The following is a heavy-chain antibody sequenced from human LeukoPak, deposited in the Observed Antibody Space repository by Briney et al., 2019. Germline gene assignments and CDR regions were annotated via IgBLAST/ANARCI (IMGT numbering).Heavy chain of an antibody. CDR1: GDSIRTNF. D-gene: IGHD4-17*01. Sequence: SETLSLTCTVSGDSIRTNFWIWVRQPPEKGLEWIGYIYSRGTTKYNPSLKSRGTISIDTSKNQFSLRLSSLTAADTAVYFCARHYGDYVSSWFDPWGQGTLVTVSS. V-gene: IGHV4-4*09. J-gene: IGHJ5*02. CDR3: ARHYGDYVSSWFDP. CDR2: IYSRGTT.